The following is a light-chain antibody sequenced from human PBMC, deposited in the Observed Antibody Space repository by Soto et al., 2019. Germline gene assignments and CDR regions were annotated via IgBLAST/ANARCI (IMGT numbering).Light chain of an antibody. J-gene: IGKJ2*01. CDR3: QQRNTSPHT. V-gene: IGKV1-9*01. CDR1: HGIRSS. Sequence: DIQLTQSPSFLSASVGDRVTITCRATHGIRSSFSWFQQNPGKAPKLLSYAASPSQSRVPSRFSGSGSRTDFTHTTSSLQPEDLATYYCQQRNTSPHTFVQGTKLELK. CDR2: AAS.